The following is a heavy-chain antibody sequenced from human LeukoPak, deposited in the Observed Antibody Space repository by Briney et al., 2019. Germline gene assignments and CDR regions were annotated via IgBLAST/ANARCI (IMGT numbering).Heavy chain of an antibody. CDR2: INPSGGST. Sequence: ASVKVSCKASGYTFTCYYMHWVRQAPGQGLEWMGIINPSGGSTSYAQKFQGRVTMTTDTSTSTAYMELRSLRSDDTAVYYCARVQGLLWFGESSNWFDPWGQGTLVTVSS. D-gene: IGHD3-10*01. CDR1: GYTFTCYY. CDR3: ARVQGLLWFGESSNWFDP. V-gene: IGHV1-46*01. J-gene: IGHJ5*02.